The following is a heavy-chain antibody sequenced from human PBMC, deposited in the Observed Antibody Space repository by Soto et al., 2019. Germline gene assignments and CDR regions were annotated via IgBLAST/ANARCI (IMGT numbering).Heavy chain of an antibody. V-gene: IGHV4-30-4*01. CDR1: GCSISSGNYY. CDR2: ISYSGSA. D-gene: IGHD2-15*01. CDR3: ATMGTPATGLYYFDY. J-gene: IGHJ4*02. Sequence: PSETLSLTCPVSGCSISSGNYYWSWIRQPPGKGLEWIGFISYSGSAYYNPSLKSRVTISVDTSKNQFSLNLSFVTAADTAVYYCATMGTPATGLYYFDYWGQGTLVTVSS.